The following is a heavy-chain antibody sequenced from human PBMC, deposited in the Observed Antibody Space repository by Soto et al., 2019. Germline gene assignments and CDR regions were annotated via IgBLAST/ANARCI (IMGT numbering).Heavy chain of an antibody. D-gene: IGHD6-13*01. CDR3: AKVNGSRWDYGMDV. CDR2: ISGSGGST. J-gene: IGHJ6*02. CDR1: GFTFSNAW. Sequence: GGSLRLSCAASGFTFSNAWMNWVRQAPGKGLEWVSAISGSGGSTYYADSVKGRFTISRDNSKNTLYLQMNSLRAEDTAVYYCAKVNGSRWDYGMDVWGQGTTVTVSS. V-gene: IGHV3-23*01.